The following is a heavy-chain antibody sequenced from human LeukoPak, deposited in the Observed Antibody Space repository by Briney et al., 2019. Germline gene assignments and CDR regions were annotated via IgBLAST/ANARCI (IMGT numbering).Heavy chain of an antibody. CDR3: ARVGQLAFDY. J-gene: IGHJ4*02. CDR1: GGSISSYY. Sequence: SETLSLTCTVSGGSISSYYWGWIRQPPGKGLEWLGSIYYSGNTYYNPSLKSRVTISVDTSKNQFSLKLSSVTAADTAVYYCARVGQLAFDYWGQGTLVTVSS. CDR2: IYYSGNT. V-gene: IGHV4-39*07. D-gene: IGHD6-13*01.